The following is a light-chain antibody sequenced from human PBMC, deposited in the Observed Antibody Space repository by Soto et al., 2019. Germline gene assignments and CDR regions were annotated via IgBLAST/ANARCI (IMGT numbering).Light chain of an antibody. Sequence: EIVLTQYPATLSLSPGERATLSCRASQSVSSYLAWYQQKPGQAPRLLIYDASNRATGIPARFSGSGSGTDFTLTISSLEPEDFAVYYCQQRSNWPLGQGTRLENK. CDR3: QQRSNWP. V-gene: IGKV3-11*01. J-gene: IGKJ5*01. CDR2: DAS. CDR1: QSVSSY.